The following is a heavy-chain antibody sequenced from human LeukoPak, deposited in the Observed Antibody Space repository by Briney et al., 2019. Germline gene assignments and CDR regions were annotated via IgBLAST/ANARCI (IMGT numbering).Heavy chain of an antibody. V-gene: IGHV1-24*01. Sequence: ASVKVSCKVSGYSLSDLSMHWVRQVPGKGFEWMGGFDPEDDETVYAQNFQDRVTMTEDTSSDTAYMELSSLRSEDTAVYYCATAPPPPDYYDTRGYSFFDYWGQGTLVTVSS. CDR2: FDPEDDET. D-gene: IGHD3-22*01. CDR3: ATAPPPPDYYDTRGYSFFDY. CDR1: GYSLSDLS. J-gene: IGHJ4*02.